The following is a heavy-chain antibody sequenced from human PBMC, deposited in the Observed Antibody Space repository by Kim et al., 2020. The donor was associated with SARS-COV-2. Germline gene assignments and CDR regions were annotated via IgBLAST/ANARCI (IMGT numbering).Heavy chain of an antibody. CDR3: ARDDGHPALGDYYGMDV. J-gene: IGHJ6*02. CDR2: IWYDGSNK. CDR1: GFTFSSYG. V-gene: IGHV3-33*01. Sequence: GGSLRLSCAASGFTFSSYGMHWVRQAPGKGLEWVAVIWYDGSNKYYADSVKGRFTISRDNSKNTLYLQMNSLRAEDTAVYYCARDDGHPALGDYYGMDVWGQGTTVTVSS. D-gene: IGHD1-26*01.